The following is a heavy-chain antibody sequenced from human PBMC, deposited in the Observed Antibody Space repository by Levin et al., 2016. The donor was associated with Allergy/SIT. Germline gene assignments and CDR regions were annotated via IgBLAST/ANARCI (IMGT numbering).Heavy chain of an antibody. CDR3: ARADREYCSGGSCYLAAFDI. Sequence: WVRQAPGQGLEWMGGIIPIFGTANYAQKFQGRVTITADESTSTAYMELSSLRSEDTAVYYCARADREYCSGGSCYLAAFDIWGQGTMVTVSS. D-gene: IGHD2-15*01. J-gene: IGHJ3*02. CDR2: IIPIFGTA. V-gene: IGHV1-69*01.